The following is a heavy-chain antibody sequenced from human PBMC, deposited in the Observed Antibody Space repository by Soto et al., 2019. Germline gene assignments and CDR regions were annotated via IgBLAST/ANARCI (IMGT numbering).Heavy chain of an antibody. J-gene: IGHJ3*01. D-gene: IGHD3-16*01. CDR1: GGSFGSSA. CDR3: ARLRRDWGDAFDL. Sequence: QVQLVQSGADVKKPGSSVKVSCKTSGGSFGSSAISWVRQAPAQGLEWMGEIIPVFDKANYAQNFQGRLTITADELTVTVFMELSSLRSEDTAVYFCARLRRDWGDAFDLWGLVTFVTVSS. V-gene: IGHV1-69*01. CDR2: IIPVFDKA.